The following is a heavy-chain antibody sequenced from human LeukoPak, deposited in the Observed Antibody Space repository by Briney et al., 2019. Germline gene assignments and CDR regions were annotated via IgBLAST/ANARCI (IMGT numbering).Heavy chain of an antibody. CDR2: IGGPGAPT. V-gene: IGHV3-23*01. CDR1: GFTFSSYS. J-gene: IGHJ2*01. D-gene: IGHD2-15*01. Sequence: QPGGSLRLSCVASGFTFSSYSLTWVRQTPEKGLAWVSIIGGPGAPTFYADSVEGRFTISRDNSKNTVYLQMNSLRAEDTALYFCARGATRATRHFDLWGRGTLVTVSS. CDR3: ARGATRATRHFDL.